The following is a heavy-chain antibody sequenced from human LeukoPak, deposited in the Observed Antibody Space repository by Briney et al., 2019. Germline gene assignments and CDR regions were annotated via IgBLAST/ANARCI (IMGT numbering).Heavy chain of an antibody. V-gene: IGHV3-30*18. CDR3: AKGGAMEAVAGTGYYFDY. CDR1: GFTFSSYG. J-gene: IGHJ4*02. CDR2: ISYDGSNK. Sequence: GGSLRLSCAASGFTFSSYGMHWVRQAPGKGLEWVAVISYDGSNKYYADSVKGRFTISRDNSKNTLYLQMNSLRAEDTAVYYCAKGGAMEAVAGTGYYFDYWGQGTLVTVSS. D-gene: IGHD6-19*01.